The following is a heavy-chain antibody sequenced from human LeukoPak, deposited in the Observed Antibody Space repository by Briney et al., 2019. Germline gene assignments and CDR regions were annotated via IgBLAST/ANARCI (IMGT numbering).Heavy chain of an antibody. Sequence: GGSLRLSCAASGFTVSSNHMSWVREAPGKGLEWVSYISSSSSTIYYADSVKGRFTISRDNAKNSLYLQMNSLRAEDTAVYYCARETPTDYWGQGTLVTVSS. V-gene: IGHV3-48*01. CDR1: GFTVSSNH. J-gene: IGHJ4*02. CDR3: ARETPTDY. CDR2: ISSSSSTI.